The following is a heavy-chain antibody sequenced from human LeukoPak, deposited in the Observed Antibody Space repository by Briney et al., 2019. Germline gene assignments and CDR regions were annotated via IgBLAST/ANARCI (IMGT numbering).Heavy chain of an antibody. CDR2: IWYDGSNK. D-gene: IGHD3-16*02. J-gene: IGHJ4*02. CDR1: GFTFSSYG. CDR3: ARGPLRRPVDYDYVWGSYHDPPFDY. Sequence: GGSLRLSCAASGFTFSSYGMHWVRQAPGKGLEWVAVIWYDGSNKYYADSVKGRFTISRDNSKNTLYLQMNSLRAEDTAVYYCARGPLRRPVDYDYVWGSYHDPPFDYWGQGTLVTVSS. V-gene: IGHV3-33*01.